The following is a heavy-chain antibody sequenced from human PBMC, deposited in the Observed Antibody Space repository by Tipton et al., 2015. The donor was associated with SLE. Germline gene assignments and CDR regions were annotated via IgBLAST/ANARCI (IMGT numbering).Heavy chain of an antibody. CDR1: GFTFSSHW. Sequence: GSLRLSCAASGFTFSSHWMHWVRQAPGKGLVWVSRINSDGSSTSYADSVKGRFTISRDNAKNALYLQMNSLRADDTAVYYCAGGLPGDLWSGYYYYMDVWGKGTTVTVSS. J-gene: IGHJ6*03. CDR2: INSDGSST. CDR3: AGGLPGDLWSGYYYYMDV. D-gene: IGHD3-3*01. V-gene: IGHV3-74*01.